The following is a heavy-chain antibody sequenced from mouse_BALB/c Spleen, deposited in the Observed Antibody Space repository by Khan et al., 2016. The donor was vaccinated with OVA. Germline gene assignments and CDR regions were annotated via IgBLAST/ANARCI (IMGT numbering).Heavy chain of an antibody. J-gene: IGHJ3*01. CDR1: GFNFSTYG. CDR2: INTGGAYT. V-gene: IGHV5-6*01. D-gene: IGHD1-1*01. Sequence: EVELVESGGDFVRPGGSLKLSCAASGFNFSTYGMSWVRQTPDKRLEWVATINTGGAYTYYPDSVQGRFTISRDNAKNTLYLQLSSLKSEDTAIYYCARLAYYYNSEGFAYWGQGTLVTVSA. CDR3: ARLAYYYNSEGFAY.